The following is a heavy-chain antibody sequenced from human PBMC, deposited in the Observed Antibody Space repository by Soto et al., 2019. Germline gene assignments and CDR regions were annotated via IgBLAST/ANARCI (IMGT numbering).Heavy chain of an antibody. Sequence: QVQLVQSGAEVKKPGASVKVSCKASGYTFTSYGISWVRQAPGQGLEWMGWISAYNGNTNYAQKLQGRVTMTTDTTTSTAYMELRSLRSDATAVYYCARDAGRGYTWNYIDYGMDVWGQGTTVTVSS. CDR2: ISAYNGNT. V-gene: IGHV1-18*01. CDR3: ARDAGRGYTWNYIDYGMDV. D-gene: IGHD1-7*01. J-gene: IGHJ6*02. CDR1: GYTFTSYG.